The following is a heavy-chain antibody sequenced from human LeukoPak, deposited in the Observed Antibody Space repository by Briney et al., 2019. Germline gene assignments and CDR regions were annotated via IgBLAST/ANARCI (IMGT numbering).Heavy chain of an antibody. Sequence: GGSLRLSCAASGFTFSSYAMSWVRQAPGKGLEWVANIKQDGSEKYYVDSVKGRFTISRDNAKNSLYLQMNSLRAEDTAVYYCARERYDFWSGYCIAFDIWGQGTMVTVSS. CDR2: IKQDGSEK. J-gene: IGHJ3*02. CDR3: ARERYDFWSGYCIAFDI. CDR1: GFTFSSYA. D-gene: IGHD3-3*01. V-gene: IGHV3-7*01.